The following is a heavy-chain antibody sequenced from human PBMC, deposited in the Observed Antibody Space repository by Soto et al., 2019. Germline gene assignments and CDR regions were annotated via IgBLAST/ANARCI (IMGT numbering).Heavy chain of an antibody. J-gene: IGHJ4*02. CDR2: ITGSGGST. CDR3: AKDLDTVTTGPGVFDYFDY. V-gene: IGHV3-23*01. Sequence: GGSLRLSCVASGFTLSTYAMSWVRQAPGKGLEWVSGITGSGGSTYYADSVKGRFTISRDNSKNTLYLQMNSLRAEDTAVYYCAKDLDTVTTGPGVFDYFDYWGQGTLVTVSS. D-gene: IGHD4-17*01. CDR1: GFTLSTYA.